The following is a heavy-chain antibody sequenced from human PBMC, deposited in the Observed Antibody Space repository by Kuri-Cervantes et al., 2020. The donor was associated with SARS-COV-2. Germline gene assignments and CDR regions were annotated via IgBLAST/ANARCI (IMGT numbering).Heavy chain of an antibody. CDR2: INPNSGGT. CDR1: GYTFTGYY. V-gene: IGHV1-2*02. Sequence: ASVKVSCKASGYTFTGYYMHWVRQAPGQGLEWMGWINPNSGGTNYAQKFQGRVTMTRDTSISTAYMGLSRLRSDDTAVYYCARDFERGYSYGYGGGYFDYWGQGTLVTVSS. CDR3: ARDFERGYSYGYGGGYFDY. D-gene: IGHD5-18*01. J-gene: IGHJ4*02.